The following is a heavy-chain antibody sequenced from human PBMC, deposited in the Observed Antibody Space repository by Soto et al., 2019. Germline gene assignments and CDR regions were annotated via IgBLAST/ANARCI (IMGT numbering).Heavy chain of an antibody. V-gene: IGHV3-23*01. CDR3: AKNLSVSYYYYGMDV. D-gene: IGHD3-16*02. Sequence: EVQLLESGGGLVQPGGSLRLSCAASGFTFSSYAMSWVRQAPGKGLEWVSALSGSGGSTYYADSVKGRFTISRDNSKNTLYLQMNSLRAEDTAVYYCAKNLSVSYYYYGMDVWGQGTTVTVSS. J-gene: IGHJ6*02. CDR1: GFTFSSYA. CDR2: LSGSGGST.